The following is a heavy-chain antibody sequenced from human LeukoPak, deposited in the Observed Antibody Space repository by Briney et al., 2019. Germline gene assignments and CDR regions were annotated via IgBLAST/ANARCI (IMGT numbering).Heavy chain of an antibody. D-gene: IGHD6-19*01. J-gene: IGHJ4*02. CDR1: ESTFTAYY. Sequence: APVKLSDTPSESTFTAYYMHSVRQAPEQRLKGMGWINPNIVGTNYTHKFQCRATMTRDTSISTTHMELSRLRSDDTAVYYCARVPISSGWSSGKSYYFDYWGQGTLVTVSS. CDR2: INPNIVGT. CDR3: ARVPISSGWSSGKSYYFDY. V-gene: IGHV1-2*07.